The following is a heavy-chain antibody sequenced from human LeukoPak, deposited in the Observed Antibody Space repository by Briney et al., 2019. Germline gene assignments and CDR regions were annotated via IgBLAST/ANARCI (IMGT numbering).Heavy chain of an antibody. J-gene: IGHJ4*02. Sequence: GESLKISCKGSGYRFSNYWIGWARQMPGKGLEWMGIIYPGDSRTRYSPSFQGQVTISADKSISTAYLQWSSLKASDTAMYYCSRHEDGYNPFGYWGQGTLVTVSS. CDR2: IYPGDSRT. CDR3: SRHEDGYNPFGY. CDR1: GYRFSNYW. V-gene: IGHV5-51*01. D-gene: IGHD5-24*01.